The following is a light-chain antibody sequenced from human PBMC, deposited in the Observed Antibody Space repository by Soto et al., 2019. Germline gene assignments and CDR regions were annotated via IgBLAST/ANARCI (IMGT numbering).Light chain of an antibody. CDR3: QQDYSYST. J-gene: IGKJ1*01. V-gene: IGKV1-5*03. CDR1: QSMNDW. CDR2: KSY. Sequence: DIQMTQSPSTLSASVGDRVTITCRASQSMNDWLAWYQQKPGKAPKLLIYKSYNLQSGVPSRFSRSGSGPEFTLTNSSLQHDDFATYYCQQDYSYSTFGQGTKVEVK.